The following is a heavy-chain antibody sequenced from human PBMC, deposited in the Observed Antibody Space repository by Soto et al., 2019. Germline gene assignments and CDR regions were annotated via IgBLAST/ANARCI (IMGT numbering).Heavy chain of an antibody. CDR1: GGSISSYY. Sequence: PSETLSLTCTVSGGSISSYYWSWIRQPPGKGLEWIGYIYYSGSTNYNPSLKSRVTISVDTSKNQFSLKLSSVTAADTAVYYCARHVAARGLAFDYWGQGTLVTVSS. CDR2: IYYSGST. J-gene: IGHJ4*02. V-gene: IGHV4-59*08. D-gene: IGHD6-6*01. CDR3: ARHVAARGLAFDY.